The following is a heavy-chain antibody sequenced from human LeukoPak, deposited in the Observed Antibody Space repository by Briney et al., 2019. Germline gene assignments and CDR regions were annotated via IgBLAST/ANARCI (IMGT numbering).Heavy chain of an antibody. V-gene: IGHV3-11*06. Sequence: PGGSLRLSCAASGFTFSDYYMSWIRQAPGKGLEWVSYISSSNSYTNYADSVKGRFTISRDNAKNTLYLQMNSLRAEDTAVYYCVTEEGKYYYDSGSYAFDIWGQGTMVTVSS. CDR1: GFTFSDYY. D-gene: IGHD3-10*01. CDR2: ISSSNSYT. CDR3: VTEEGKYYYDSGSYAFDI. J-gene: IGHJ3*02.